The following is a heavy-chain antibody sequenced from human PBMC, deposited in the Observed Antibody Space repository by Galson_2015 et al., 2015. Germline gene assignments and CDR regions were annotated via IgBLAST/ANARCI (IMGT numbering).Heavy chain of an antibody. CDR3: ARDRAHNIAARLVYYYYGMDV. Sequence: SLRLSCAASGFTFSDYYMSWIRQAPGKGLEWVSYISSSGSTIYYADSVKGRFTISRDNAKNSLYLQMNSLRAEDTAVYYCARDRAHNIAARLVYYYYGMDVWGQGTTVTVSS. J-gene: IGHJ6*02. V-gene: IGHV3-11*01. CDR1: GFTFSDYY. CDR2: ISSSGSTI. D-gene: IGHD6-6*01.